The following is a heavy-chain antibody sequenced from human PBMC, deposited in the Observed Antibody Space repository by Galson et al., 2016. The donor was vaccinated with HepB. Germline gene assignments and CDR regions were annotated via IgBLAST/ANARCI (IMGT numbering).Heavy chain of an antibody. CDR1: GFTFSNYA. D-gene: IGHD2-2*01. Sequence: SLRLSCAVSGFTFSNYAMSWVRQAPGKGLEWVSSIGRSGGGTCYAASLKGRFTISRDNFRDTLYLHMNSLRAEDTAVYYCAKMPDAVVEPATFDYWGQGTLVTVSS. J-gene: IGHJ4*02. V-gene: IGHV3-23*01. CDR2: IGRSGGGT. CDR3: AKMPDAVVEPATFDY.